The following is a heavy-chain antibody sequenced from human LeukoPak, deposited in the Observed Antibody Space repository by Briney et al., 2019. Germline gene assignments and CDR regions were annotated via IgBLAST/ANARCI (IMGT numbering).Heavy chain of an antibody. Sequence: GGSLRLSCAASGFIFRDYYMSWTRQAPGKGLEWVSYISHSSSTIHYADSVRGRFTISRDNAQNSVSLQMDSPRVEDTAVYYCARVYDYDFWSGYYGRNYYYMDVWGKGTTVTVSS. V-gene: IGHV3-11*04. CDR1: GFIFRDYY. D-gene: IGHD3-3*01. CDR2: ISHSSSTI. J-gene: IGHJ6*03. CDR3: ARVYDYDFWSGYYGRNYYYMDV.